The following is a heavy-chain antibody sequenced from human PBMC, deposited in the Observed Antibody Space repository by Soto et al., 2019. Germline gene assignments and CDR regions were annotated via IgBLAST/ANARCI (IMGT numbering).Heavy chain of an antibody. CDR2: ITSSGSYV. V-gene: IGHV3-21*01. Sequence: EVQLVESGGGLVKPGGSLRLSCVTSGFTFSRNTMNCVRQAPGKGLEWVASITSSGSYVYYADSVKGRFSASRDNANNSLSLQMNSLRPDDTAVYFCVKDEGIEAMDVWGQGTTVSVSS. CDR1: GFTFSRNT. J-gene: IGHJ6*02. D-gene: IGHD3-3*02. CDR3: VKDEGIEAMDV.